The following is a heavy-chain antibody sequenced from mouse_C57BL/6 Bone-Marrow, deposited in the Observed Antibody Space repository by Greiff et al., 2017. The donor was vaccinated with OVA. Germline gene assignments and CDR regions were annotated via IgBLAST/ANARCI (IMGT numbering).Heavy chain of an antibody. D-gene: IGHD4-1*02. CDR1: GFTFSDYY. Sequence: EVQRVESGGGLVQPGGFLKLSCAASGFTFSDYYMYWVRQTPEKRLEWVAYISNGGGSTYYPDTVKGRFTISRDNAKNTLYLQMSRLKSEDTAMYYCARPQLGSYFDYWGQGTTLTVSS. V-gene: IGHV5-12*01. CDR3: ARPQLGSYFDY. J-gene: IGHJ2*01. CDR2: ISNGGGST.